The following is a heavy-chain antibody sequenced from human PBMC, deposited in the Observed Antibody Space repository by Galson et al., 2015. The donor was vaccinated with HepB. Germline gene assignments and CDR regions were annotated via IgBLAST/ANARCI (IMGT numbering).Heavy chain of an antibody. Sequence: SLRLSCAASGFSFSGYGIHWVRQAPGKGLEWVAVIWYDGTKTYYADSVKGRFTISRDNSKNTLCLQMNSLRVEDTAVYYCGGGSVIPADPDAFDIWGQGTMVTVSS. D-gene: IGHD2-2*01. CDR3: GGGSVIPADPDAFDI. J-gene: IGHJ3*02. CDR1: GFSFSGYG. V-gene: IGHV3-33*01. CDR2: IWYDGTKT.